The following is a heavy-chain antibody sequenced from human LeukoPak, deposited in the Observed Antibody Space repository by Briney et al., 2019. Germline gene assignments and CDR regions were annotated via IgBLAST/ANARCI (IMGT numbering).Heavy chain of an antibody. V-gene: IGHV3-48*04. D-gene: IGHD5-12*01. CDR3: ARTPRGGYSGHSPGGY. CDR2: ISSSGSTI. J-gene: IGHJ4*02. CDR1: GFTFSSHS. Sequence: GGSLRLSCAASGFTFSSHSMNWVRQAPGKGLEWVSYISSSGSTIYYADSVKGRFTISRDNAKNSLYLQMNSLRAEDTAVYYCARTPRGGYSGHSPGGYWGQGTLVTVSS.